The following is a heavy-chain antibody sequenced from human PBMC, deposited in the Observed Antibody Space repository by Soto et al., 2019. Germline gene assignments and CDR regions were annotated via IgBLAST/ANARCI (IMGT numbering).Heavy chain of an antibody. J-gene: IGHJ4*02. CDR3: ARVTAAAVDY. V-gene: IGHV4-34*01. CDR1: GGSFSGYY. Sequence: SETLSLTCAVYGGSFSGYYWSWIRQPPGKGLEWIGEINHSGSTNYNPSLKSRVTISVDTSKNQFSLKLSSVTAADTAVYYCARVTAAAVDYLGQGTLVTGSS. D-gene: IGHD6-13*01. CDR2: INHSGST.